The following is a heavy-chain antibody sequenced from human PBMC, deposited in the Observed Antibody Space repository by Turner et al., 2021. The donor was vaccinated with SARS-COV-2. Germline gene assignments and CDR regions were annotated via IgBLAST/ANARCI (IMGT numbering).Heavy chain of an antibody. J-gene: IGHJ5*02. D-gene: IGHD3-10*01. CDR2: FYYSEST. CDR1: GGSISRSTNY. CDR3: ATQVYYYGSGSHNWFDP. Sequence: QLLLQESGPGLVKPSETLSLTCTVSGGSISRSTNYWGWIRQPPGKGLEWIGGFYYSESTYYNPSLKSRVTISVDASKNQLSLRLSSVTAADTAVYYCATQVYYYGSGSHNWFDPWGQGTLVTVSS. V-gene: IGHV4-39*01.